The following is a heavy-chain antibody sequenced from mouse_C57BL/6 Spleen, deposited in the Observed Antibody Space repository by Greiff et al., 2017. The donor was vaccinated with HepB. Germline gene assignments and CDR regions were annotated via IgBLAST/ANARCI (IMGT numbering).Heavy chain of an antibody. Sequence: QVQLQQPGAELVKPGASVKLSCKASGYTFTSYWMHWVKQRPGQGLEWIGMIHPNSGSTNYNEKFKSKATLTVDKSSSTAYMQLSSLTSEDSAVYYCAREGVLLGPHWYFDVWGTGTTVTVSS. V-gene: IGHV1-64*01. CDR1: GYTFTSYW. CDR3: AREGVLLGPHWYFDV. CDR2: IHPNSGST. J-gene: IGHJ1*03. D-gene: IGHD4-1*01.